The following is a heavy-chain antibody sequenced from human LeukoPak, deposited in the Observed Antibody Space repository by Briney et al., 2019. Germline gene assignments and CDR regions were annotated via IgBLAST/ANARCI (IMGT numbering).Heavy chain of an antibody. CDR3: ARDQEGFDY. Sequence: ASVKVSCKASGYTFHSNSIHWVRQAPGQGLEWMGMIYPRDGSTSYAQKFQGRVTVTRDTSTSTVHMELSGLRSEDTAVYYCARDQEGFDYWGQGTLVTVSS. CDR1: GYTFHSNS. J-gene: IGHJ4*02. V-gene: IGHV1-46*02. CDR2: IYPRDGST.